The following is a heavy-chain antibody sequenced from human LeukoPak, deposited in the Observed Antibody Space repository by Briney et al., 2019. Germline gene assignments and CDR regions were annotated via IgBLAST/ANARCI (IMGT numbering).Heavy chain of an antibody. CDR3: ARDLFAGTTGTVDY. CDR1: GGSISSYY. D-gene: IGHD1-1*01. Sequence: SQTLSLTCTVSGGSISSYYWSWIRQPPGKGLEYIGYISYSGSTSYNPSLKSRVTISVYTSKNQFSLKLSSVTAADTAVYYCARDLFAGTTGTVDYWGQGTLVTVSS. CDR2: ISYSGST. V-gene: IGHV4-59*01. J-gene: IGHJ4*02.